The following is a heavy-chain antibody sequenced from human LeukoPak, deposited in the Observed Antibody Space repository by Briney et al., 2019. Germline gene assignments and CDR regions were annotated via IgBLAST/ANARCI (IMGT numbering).Heavy chain of an antibody. Sequence: LSLTCTVSGGSISSGDYYWSWIRQAPGKGLEWVSSISSSSSYIYYADSVKGRFTISRDNAKNSLYLQMNNLRAEDTAVYYCASDYDILTGYYEGFDAFDIWGQGTMVTVSS. CDR3: ASDYDILTGYYEGFDAFDI. D-gene: IGHD3-9*01. J-gene: IGHJ3*02. CDR1: GGSISSGDYY. CDR2: ISSSSSYI. V-gene: IGHV3-11*06.